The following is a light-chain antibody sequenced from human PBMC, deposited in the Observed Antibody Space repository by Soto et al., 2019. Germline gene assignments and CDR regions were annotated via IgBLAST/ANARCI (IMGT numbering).Light chain of an antibody. CDR2: GAS. J-gene: IGKJ1*01. CDR1: QSISSW. CDR3: PRHDLYPWT. Sequence: DIQMTQSPSTLSASVGDRVTITCRASQSISSWLAWYQQKPGQAPRLLIYGASSRATGIPDRFSGSGSGTEFTLTISSLQPEDFATYYCPRHDLYPWTFGQGTKVDIK. V-gene: IGKV1-5*01.